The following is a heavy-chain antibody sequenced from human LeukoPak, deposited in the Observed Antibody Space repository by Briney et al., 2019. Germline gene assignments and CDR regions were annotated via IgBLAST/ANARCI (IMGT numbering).Heavy chain of an antibody. V-gene: IGHV4-61*02. D-gene: IGHD2-2*01. J-gene: IGHJ5*02. Sequence: PSETLSLTRSVSGGAISSGSYYRSWIRPPAGEGLEWVVRIYTSGSTNYNPSLKSRVTISVDTSKNELALKLSSVAAADTAVYYCARDTSGYQLLFWFDPWGQGTLVTVSS. CDR1: GGAISSGSYY. CDR2: IYTSGST. CDR3: ARDTSGYQLLFWFDP.